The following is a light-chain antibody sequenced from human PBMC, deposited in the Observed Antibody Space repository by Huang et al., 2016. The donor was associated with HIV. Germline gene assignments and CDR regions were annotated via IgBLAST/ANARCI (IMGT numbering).Light chain of an antibody. CDR1: QNINSV. CDR3: QQSYNTSWT. Sequence: DIQLTQSPSSLSASVGDRVTITCRASQNINSVLNWYKQTPGKAPNLLIYAASSLQRGVPSRFRGSGSGTDFTLTISGLQPVDLGTYYCQQSYNTSWTVGQGTTVEIK. CDR2: AAS. J-gene: IGKJ1*01. V-gene: IGKV1-39*01.